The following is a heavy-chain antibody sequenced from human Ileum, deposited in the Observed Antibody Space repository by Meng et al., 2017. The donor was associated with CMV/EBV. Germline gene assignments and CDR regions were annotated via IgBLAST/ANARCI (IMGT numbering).Heavy chain of an antibody. CDR2: ISYGDFT. Sequence: SETLSLTCTVSGASVTENYCSWIRQSPGKGLEWIGYISYGDFTKYNPSLKSRVTISVDTSKNQCSLILSSMSAADAAVYYCARGSGYSIYDDWGQGTRVTGSS. CDR3: ARGSGYSIYDD. J-gene: IGHJ4*02. CDR1: GASVTENY. D-gene: IGHD4-11*01. V-gene: IGHV4-59*02.